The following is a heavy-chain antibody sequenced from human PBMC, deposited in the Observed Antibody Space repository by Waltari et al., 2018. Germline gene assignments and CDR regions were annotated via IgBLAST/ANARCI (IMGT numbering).Heavy chain of an antibody. CDR1: GYTFTGSY. J-gene: IGHJ4*02. Sequence: QVQLVQSGAEVKKPGASVKVSCTASGYTFTGSYMHWVRKAPGQGLEWMGWINPNSGGTNYAQKFQGRVTMTRDTSISTAYMELSRLRSDDTAVYYCAREPHPGSGSYSFDYWGQGTLVTVSS. V-gene: IGHV1-2*02. D-gene: IGHD3-10*01. CDR2: INPNSGGT. CDR3: AREPHPGSGSYSFDY.